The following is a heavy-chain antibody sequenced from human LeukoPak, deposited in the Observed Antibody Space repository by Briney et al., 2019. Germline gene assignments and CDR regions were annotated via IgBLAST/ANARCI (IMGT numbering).Heavy chain of an antibody. Sequence: PSETLSLTCTVSGGSISSSSYYWGWIRQPPGKGLEWIGSIYYTGSTYYNPSLKSRVTISVDTSKDQFSLKLSSVTAADTAVYYCARVCGDYYDSSGYYYDYWGQGTLVTVSS. CDR1: GGSISSSSYY. D-gene: IGHD3-22*01. J-gene: IGHJ4*02. V-gene: IGHV4-39*07. CDR3: ARVCGDYYDSSGYYYDY. CDR2: IYYTGST.